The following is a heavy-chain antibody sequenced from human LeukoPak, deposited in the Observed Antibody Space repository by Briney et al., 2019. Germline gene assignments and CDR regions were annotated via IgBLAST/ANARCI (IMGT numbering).Heavy chain of an antibody. J-gene: IGHJ4*02. Sequence: GGSLRLSCAASGFTFSSYGMHWVRQAPGKGLEWVAVIWYDGSNKYYADSVKGRFTISRDNSKNTLYLQMNSLRAEDTAVYYCASDVRYYYDSSGSDPEGDYWGQGTLVTVSS. D-gene: IGHD3-22*01. V-gene: IGHV3-33*08. CDR1: GFTFSSYG. CDR3: ASDVRYYYDSSGSDPEGDY. CDR2: IWYDGSNK.